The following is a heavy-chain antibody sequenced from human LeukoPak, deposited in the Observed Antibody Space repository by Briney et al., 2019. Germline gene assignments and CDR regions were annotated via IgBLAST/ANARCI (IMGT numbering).Heavy chain of an antibody. CDR1: GYTFTGYY. V-gene: IGHV1-2*06. Sequence: APVKVSCKASGYTFTGYYMHWVRQAPGQGFEWMGRINPNSGGTNYAQKFQGRVTMTRDTSISTAYMELSRLRSDDTAVYYCARSPYYDILTGYYPIEWFDPWGQGTLVTVSS. J-gene: IGHJ5*02. CDR2: INPNSGGT. CDR3: ARSPYYDILTGYYPIEWFDP. D-gene: IGHD3-9*01.